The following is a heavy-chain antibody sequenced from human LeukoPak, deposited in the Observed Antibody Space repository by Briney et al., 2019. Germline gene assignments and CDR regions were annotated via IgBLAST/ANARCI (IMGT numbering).Heavy chain of an antibody. D-gene: IGHD6-13*01. Sequence: ASVKVSCKASGYTFTSYDINWVRQATGQGLEWMGWMNPNSGNTGYAQKFQGRVTMTRNTSISTAYMELSSLRSEDTAVYYCARVMSMAAAGSNWFDPRGQGTLVTVSS. J-gene: IGHJ5*02. CDR1: GYTFTSYD. CDR3: ARVMSMAAAGSNWFDP. V-gene: IGHV1-8*01. CDR2: MNPNSGNT.